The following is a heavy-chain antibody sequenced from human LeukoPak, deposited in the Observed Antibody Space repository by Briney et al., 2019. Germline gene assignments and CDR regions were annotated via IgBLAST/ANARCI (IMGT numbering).Heavy chain of an antibody. D-gene: IGHD3-10*01. CDR2: IYYSGST. J-gene: IGHJ5*02. CDR3: AREERPGVRGVDTNWFDP. V-gene: IGHV4-59*01. CDR1: GGSFSGYY. Sequence: SETLSLTCAVYGGSFSGYYWSWIRQPPGKGLEWIGYIYYSGSTNYSPSLKSRVTISVDTSKNQFSLKLSSVTAADTAVYYCAREERPGVRGVDTNWFDPWGQGTLVTASS.